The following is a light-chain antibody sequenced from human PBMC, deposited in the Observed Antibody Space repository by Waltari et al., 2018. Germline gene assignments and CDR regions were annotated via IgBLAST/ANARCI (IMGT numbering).Light chain of an antibody. CDR1: SRDLGRYNY. CDR2: EVS. CDR3: SSYTNSGNVV. J-gene: IGLJ2*01. V-gene: IGLV2-14*01. Sequence: QSALTQPASVSGSPGQAITISCTGTSRDLGRYNYVSWYQQHPGQAPKLLISEVSNRPSGVSKRFSGSTSGNTASLTISGLQAEDGAHYYCSSYTNSGNVVFGGGTKLTVL.